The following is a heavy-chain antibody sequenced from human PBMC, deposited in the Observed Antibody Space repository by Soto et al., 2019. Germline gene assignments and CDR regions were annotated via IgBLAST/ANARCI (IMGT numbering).Heavy chain of an antibody. V-gene: IGHV3-33*03. CDR2: IWYDGSNK. CDR3: ASSIN. J-gene: IGHJ4*02. CDR1: GFPFSSYG. Sequence: GGSLRLSCAASGFPFSSYGMHWVRQAPGKGLDWVGVIWYDGSNKDYAESVKGRFTISRDNSKNMLYLQMNSLRADNTAVYYCASSINWGQGTLVTVS.